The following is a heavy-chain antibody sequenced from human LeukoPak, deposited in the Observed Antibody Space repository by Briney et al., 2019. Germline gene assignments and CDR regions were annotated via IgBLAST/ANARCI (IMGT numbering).Heavy chain of an antibody. CDR2: ISSSSSYI. Sequence: GGSVRLSCAASGFTFSSYSMNWVRQAPGKGLEWVSSISSSSSYIYYADSVKGRFTISRDNAKNSLYLQMNSLRAEDTAVYYCARVLMVRGVMFDPWGQGTLVTVSS. D-gene: IGHD3-10*01. CDR1: GFTFSSYS. J-gene: IGHJ5*02. V-gene: IGHV3-21*01. CDR3: ARVLMVRGVMFDP.